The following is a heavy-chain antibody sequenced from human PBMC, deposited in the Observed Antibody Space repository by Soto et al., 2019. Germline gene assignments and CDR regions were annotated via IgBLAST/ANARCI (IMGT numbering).Heavy chain of an antibody. CDR1: GGSISSGGYY. J-gene: IGHJ5*02. CDR2: IYYSGST. V-gene: IGHV4-31*03. D-gene: IGHD3-22*01. Sequence: PSLTCTVSGGSISSGGYYWSWIRQHPGKGLEWIGYIYYSGSTYYNPSLKSRVTISVDTSKNQFSLKLSSVTAADTAVYYCAREYYYDSSGYYPRWFDPWGQGTLVTVSS. CDR3: AREYYYDSSGYYPRWFDP.